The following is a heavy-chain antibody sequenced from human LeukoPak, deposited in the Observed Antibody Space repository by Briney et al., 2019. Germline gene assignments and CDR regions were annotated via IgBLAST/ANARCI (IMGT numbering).Heavy chain of an antibody. V-gene: IGHV3-23*01. CDR1: GFTFSSYG. J-gene: IGHJ4*02. Sequence: GGSLRLSCAASGFTFSSYGMSWVRQAPGKGLEWVSAISGSGGSTYYADSVKGRFTISRDNAKNSLYLQMNSLRAEDTAVYYCARDRRYSSSWFDYWGQGTLVTVSS. CDR3: ARDRRYSSSWFDY. D-gene: IGHD6-13*01. CDR2: ISGSGGST.